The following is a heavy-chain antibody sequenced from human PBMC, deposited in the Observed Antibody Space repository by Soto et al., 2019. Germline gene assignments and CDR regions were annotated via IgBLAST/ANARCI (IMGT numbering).Heavy chain of an antibody. Sequence: LVKVSCKASGGTFRNYPINWVRQAPGQGLEWMGSIFPLTDIPDYAQNFQARLTISADKSTSTAYMELSSLTSDDTAMYFCARGPLVVLNYFESWGQGTLVTVSS. V-gene: IGHV1-69*04. CDR2: IFPLTDIP. J-gene: IGHJ4*02. CDR1: GGTFRNYP. CDR3: ARGPLVVLNYFES.